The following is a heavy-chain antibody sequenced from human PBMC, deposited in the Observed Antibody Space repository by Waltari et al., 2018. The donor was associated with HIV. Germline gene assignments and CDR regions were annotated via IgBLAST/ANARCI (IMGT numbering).Heavy chain of an antibody. CDR1: GYTLTELS. CDR3: ATRYCSGGSCYHFDY. Sequence: QVQLVQSGAEVTKPGASVKVSCKVSGYTLTELSMHWGRQAPGTGLEWLGGFDPEDGETIYAQKFQGRVTMTEDTSTDTAYMELSSLRSEDTAVYYCATRYCSGGSCYHFDYWGQGTLVTVSS. CDR2: FDPEDGET. V-gene: IGHV1-24*01. D-gene: IGHD2-15*01. J-gene: IGHJ4*02.